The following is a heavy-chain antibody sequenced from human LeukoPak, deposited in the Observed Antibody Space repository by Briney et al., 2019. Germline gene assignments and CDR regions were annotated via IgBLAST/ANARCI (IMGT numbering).Heavy chain of an antibody. V-gene: IGHV3-7*03. CDR1: GFPFSGYS. CDR3: ARSIPYGTTWYGRSDY. D-gene: IGHD6-13*01. Sequence: GGSLRLSCAASGFPFSGYSMTWVRQAPGKGLEWVANIKPDGTTKFYVDSVKGRFTISRDNALNSLYLQMNSLRAEDTAIYYCARSIPYGTTWYGRSDYWGQGTLVTVSS. J-gene: IGHJ4*02. CDR2: IKPDGTTK.